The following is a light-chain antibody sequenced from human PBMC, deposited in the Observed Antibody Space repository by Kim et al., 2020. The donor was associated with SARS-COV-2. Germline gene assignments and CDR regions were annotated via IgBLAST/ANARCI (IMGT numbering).Light chain of an antibody. J-gene: IGLJ2*01. CDR3: QIWGYDKLI. CDR2: RDN. Sequence: SYELTQPLSVSVALGQTAGIACGGDNIGRKNVHWYQQRPGQAPVLVLYRDNNRPSGIPERIPGLNSGNTAILTIRRAQPGEEADYYYQIWGYDKLIIGGG. CDR1: NIGRKN. V-gene: IGLV3-9*01.